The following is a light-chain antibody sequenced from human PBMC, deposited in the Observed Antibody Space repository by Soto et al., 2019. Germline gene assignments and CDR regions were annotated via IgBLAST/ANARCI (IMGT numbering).Light chain of an antibody. Sequence: QSALTQPASVSGSPGQSITISCIGTSSDVGGYNYVSWYQQHPGKAPKLMIYEVSNRPSGVSNRFSGSKSGNTASLTISGLQAEDEADYYCSSYTSSSTPLYVFGTGTKLTVL. CDR2: EVS. J-gene: IGLJ1*01. CDR1: SSDVGGYNY. CDR3: SSYTSSSTPLYV. V-gene: IGLV2-14*01.